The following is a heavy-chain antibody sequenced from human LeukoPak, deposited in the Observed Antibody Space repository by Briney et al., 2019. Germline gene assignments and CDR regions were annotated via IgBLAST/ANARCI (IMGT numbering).Heavy chain of an antibody. CDR1: GFTVSSNY. D-gene: IGHD2-15*01. CDR3: TRKYCSGGSCLDDIFDI. Sequence: GGSLRLSCAASGFTVSSNYMTWVRQAPGKGLEWVSLIFGDNRTHYADSVRGRFSISWDDSKNTVYLEMNTLRVEDTAVYYCTRKYCSGGSCLDDIFDIWGQGTIVTVSS. V-gene: IGHV3-53*01. J-gene: IGHJ3*02. CDR2: IFGDNRT.